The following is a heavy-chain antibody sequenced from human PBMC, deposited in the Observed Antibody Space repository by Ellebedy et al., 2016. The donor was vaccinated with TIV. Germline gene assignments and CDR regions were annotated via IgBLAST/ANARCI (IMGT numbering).Heavy chain of an antibody. CDR2: ISSDASGT. D-gene: IGHD2-21*01. CDR1: GFTFSRYW. CDR3: ARDSPGDGIDY. Sequence: GESLKISXGASGFTFSRYWMHWVRQVPGKGLLWVSHISSDASGTSYADPVKGRFTISRDNAKNTVYLQMDSLRVEDTAVYFCARDSPGDGIDYWGHGTLVTVSS. V-gene: IGHV3-74*01. J-gene: IGHJ4*01.